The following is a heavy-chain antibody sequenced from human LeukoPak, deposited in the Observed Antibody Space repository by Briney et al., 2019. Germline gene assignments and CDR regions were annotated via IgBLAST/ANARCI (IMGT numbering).Heavy chain of an antibody. Sequence: ASVKVSCKASGGTFSSYAISWVRQAPGQGLEWMGWISAYNGNTNYAQKLQGRVTMTTDTSTSTAYMELRSLRSDDTAVYYCARDGVGATVVRGEFDYWGQGTLVTVSS. CDR2: ISAYNGNT. D-gene: IGHD1-26*01. J-gene: IGHJ4*02. CDR1: GGTFSSYA. V-gene: IGHV1-18*01. CDR3: ARDGVGATVVRGEFDY.